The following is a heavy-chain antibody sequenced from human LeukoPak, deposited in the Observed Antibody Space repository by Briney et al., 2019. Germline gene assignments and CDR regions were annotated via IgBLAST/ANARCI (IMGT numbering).Heavy chain of an antibody. CDR2: INPTGGST. V-gene: IGHV1-46*01. Sequence: ASVKVSCKASGYTFTSYYMHWVRQAPGQGLEWMGLINPTGGSTGYAQKFQGRVTMTRDMSTSTDYMELSSLRSEDTAIYYCARAVMATIPNFDYWGQGALVTVSS. D-gene: IGHD5-24*01. CDR1: GYTFTSYY. J-gene: IGHJ4*02. CDR3: ARAVMATIPNFDY.